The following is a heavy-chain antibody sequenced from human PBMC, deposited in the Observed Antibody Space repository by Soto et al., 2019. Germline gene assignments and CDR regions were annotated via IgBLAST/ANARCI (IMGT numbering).Heavy chain of an antibody. CDR2: IFYSGNT. V-gene: IGHV4-39*01. CDR3: ARSGQYDNYALDY. CDR1: GGSISSSSYY. J-gene: IGHJ4*02. D-gene: IGHD3-9*01. Sequence: QLQLRESGPGLEKPSETLSLTCTVSGGSISSSSYYWGWIRQPPGKGLEWIGSIFYSGNTYYNPSLKSRVTLSVDTSNNQFSLKLTSVTAADTAVYYCARSGQYDNYALDYWGQGTLVTVSS.